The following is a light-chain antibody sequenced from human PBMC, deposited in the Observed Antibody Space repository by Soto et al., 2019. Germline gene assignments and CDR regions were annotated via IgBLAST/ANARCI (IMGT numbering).Light chain of an antibody. Sequence: QSVLTQPPSASGTPGQRIIISCSGTSSNIGSNTVSWYQQLPGTAPKLIIHSNIQRPSGVPDRVSGSKSGTSASLAISGLQSEDEADSSCPAWDDRLTGFVFGGGTQLTVL. CDR1: SSNIGSNT. V-gene: IGLV1-44*01. J-gene: IGLJ2*01. CDR2: SNI. CDR3: PAWDDRLTGFV.